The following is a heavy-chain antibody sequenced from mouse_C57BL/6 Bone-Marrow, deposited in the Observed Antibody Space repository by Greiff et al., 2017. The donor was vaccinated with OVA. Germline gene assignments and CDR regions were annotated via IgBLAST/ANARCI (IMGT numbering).Heavy chain of an antibody. CDR2: IYPGGGYS. Sequence: QVQLQQSGAELVRPGTSVKMSCKASGYTFTNYWIGWAKQRPGHGLEWIGDIYPGGGYSNYNEKFKGTATLTADKSSSTAYMQFSSLTSEDSAIYYCARRALKSCAMDYWGQGTSVTVSS. D-gene: IGHD1-3*01. V-gene: IGHV1-63*01. CDR3: ARRALKSCAMDY. J-gene: IGHJ4*01. CDR1: GYTFTNYW.